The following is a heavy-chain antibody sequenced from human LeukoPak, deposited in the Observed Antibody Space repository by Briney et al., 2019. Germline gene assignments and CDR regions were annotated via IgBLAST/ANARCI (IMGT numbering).Heavy chain of an antibody. CDR2: INPNSGST. V-gene: IGHV1-2*02. Sequence: ASVKVSCKASGYTFTGYYMHWVRQAPGQGLEWMGWINPNSGSTNYAQKFQGRVTMTRDTSISTAYMELSSLRSEDTAVYYCATLPSKGPSYYYYGMDVWGQGTTVTVSS. CDR3: ATLPSKGPSYYYYGMDV. J-gene: IGHJ6*02. CDR1: GYTFTGYY. D-gene: IGHD2-21*01.